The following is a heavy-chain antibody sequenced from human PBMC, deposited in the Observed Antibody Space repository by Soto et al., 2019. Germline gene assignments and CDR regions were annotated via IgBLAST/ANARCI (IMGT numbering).Heavy chain of an antibody. CDR3: ARGWLGGGQASDLGY. D-gene: IGHD1-26*01. V-gene: IGHV4-30-4*01. CDR1: GGSINSGDYY. CDR2: IYYSGNT. Sequence: QVQLQESGPGLVKPSQTLSLTCTVSGGSINSGDYYWSWIRQPPGKGLEWIGCIYYSGNTYYSPSLKSRVNISLGTSKNQISLKLSSVTAADTAVYYRARGWLGGGQASDLGYWGQGTLVTVSS. J-gene: IGHJ4*02.